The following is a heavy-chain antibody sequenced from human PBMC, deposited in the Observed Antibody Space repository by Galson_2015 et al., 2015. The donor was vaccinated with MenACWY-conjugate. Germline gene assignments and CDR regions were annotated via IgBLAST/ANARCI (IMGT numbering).Heavy chain of an antibody. D-gene: IGHD5-24*01. CDR3: TTGDGYNLRHRSASRSYSNGMDV. CDR2: TYFRFKWFN. CDR1: GDSVSSSSAA. J-gene: IGHJ6*02. V-gene: IGHV6-1*01. Sequence: CAISGDSVSSSSAAWSWIRQSPSRGLEWLGRTYFRFKWFNDYAESVKSRITIEADTSKNQFSLHLNSVTPDDTAVYYCTTGDGYNLRHRSASRSYSNGMDVWGQRTTVTVSS.